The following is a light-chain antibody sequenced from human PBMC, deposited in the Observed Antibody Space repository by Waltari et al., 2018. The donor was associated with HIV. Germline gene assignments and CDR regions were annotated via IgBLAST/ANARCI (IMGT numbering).Light chain of an antibody. CDR3: LQSTHWPPGLT. J-gene: IGKJ2*01. V-gene: IGKV2-30*01. Sequence: DLVVTQSPLSLSVTLGQSASISCRFRQSLLDKDGNTYLNWFHQRPGQSPRRLFYKISNRDSGVPDRFSGYGSGTDFTLAISRVEAEDVGVYYCLQSTHWPPGLTFGQGTKLEIK. CDR1: QSLLDKDGNTY. CDR2: KIS.